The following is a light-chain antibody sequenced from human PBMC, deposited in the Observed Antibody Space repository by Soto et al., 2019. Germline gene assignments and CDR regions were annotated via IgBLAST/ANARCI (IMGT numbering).Light chain of an antibody. J-gene: IGKJ1*01. Sequence: ERLMTQSPATLSVSPGERATLSCRASQTVSSDLVWYQQKPGQAPRLLIYGASTRATGIPARFSGSGSGTDFTLTISSLQSEDFAVYYCQQYNNWPWTFGQGTKVEIK. CDR2: GAS. CDR3: QQYNNWPWT. CDR1: QTVSSD. V-gene: IGKV3-15*01.